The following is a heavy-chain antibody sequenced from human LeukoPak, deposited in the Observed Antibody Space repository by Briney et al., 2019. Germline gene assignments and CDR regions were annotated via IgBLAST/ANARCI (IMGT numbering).Heavy chain of an antibody. CDR2: ISAYNGNT. CDR1: GYTFTSYG. J-gene: IGHJ5*01. V-gene: IGHV1-18*01. Sequence: GASVKVSCNASGYTFTSYGISWVRQAPGQGLEWMGWISAYNGNTNYAQKLQGRVTMTTDTSTSTAYMELRSLRSDDTAVYYCASCSGGSCSQGWFDPWGQGTLVTVSS. CDR3: ASCSGGSCSQGWFDP. D-gene: IGHD2-15*01.